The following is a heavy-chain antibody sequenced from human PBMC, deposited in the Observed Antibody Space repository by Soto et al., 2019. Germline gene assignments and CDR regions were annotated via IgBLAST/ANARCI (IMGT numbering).Heavy chain of an antibody. D-gene: IGHD3-10*01. Sequence: SETLSLTCTVSGGCISSYYWSWIRQPAGKGLEWIGRIYTSGSTNYNPSLKSRVTMSVDTSKNQFSLKLSSVTAADTAVYYCARDSETTYYYGPGTPTRDYWGQGPLGTVSS. J-gene: IGHJ4*02. CDR1: GGCISSYY. V-gene: IGHV4-4*07. CDR3: ARDSETTYYYGPGTPTRDY. CDR2: IYTSGST.